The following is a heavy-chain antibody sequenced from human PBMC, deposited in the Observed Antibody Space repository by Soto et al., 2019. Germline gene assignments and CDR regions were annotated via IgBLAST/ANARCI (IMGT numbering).Heavy chain of an antibody. CDR1: GGSIRSYY. CDR2: IDYSGSF. D-gene: IGHD5-18*01. V-gene: IGHV4-59*01. J-gene: IGHJ4*02. Sequence: PSETLSLTCFVSGGSIRSYYWSWIRQPPGKGLEWIGYIDYSGSFNYNPSLKSRVTISVDTSKNQFSLKVSSVSAADTAVYYCARDVLSGYSYGYFDYWGQGTLVTVSS. CDR3: ARDVLSGYSYGYFDY.